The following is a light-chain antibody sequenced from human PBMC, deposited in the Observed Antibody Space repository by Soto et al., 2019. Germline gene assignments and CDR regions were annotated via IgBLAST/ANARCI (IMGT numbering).Light chain of an antibody. J-gene: IGLJ1*01. CDR2: EVS. CDR3: CSYPGSSILYV. CDR1: SNYNL. V-gene: IGLV2-23*02. Sequence: QSALTQPASVSGSPGQSITISCTGTSNYNLVSWHQQHPGKAPKLVIYEVSERPSGVSNRFSGSKSGNTASLTISGLQAEDEADYYCCSYPGSSILYVFGTGTKVTVL.